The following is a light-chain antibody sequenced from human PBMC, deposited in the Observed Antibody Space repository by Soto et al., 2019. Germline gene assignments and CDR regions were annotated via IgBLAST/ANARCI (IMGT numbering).Light chain of an antibody. CDR2: GNS. CDR3: QSYDNSLSVYV. Sequence: QSVLTQPPSVSGAPGQRVTISCTGNSSNIGAGYDVHWYQQLPGTAPKLLIYGNSNRPSGVPDRFSGSKSGTSASLAITGLQAEDEADYYCQSYDNSLSVYVFGTGTKLTVL. V-gene: IGLV1-40*01. CDR1: SSNIGAGYD. J-gene: IGLJ1*01.